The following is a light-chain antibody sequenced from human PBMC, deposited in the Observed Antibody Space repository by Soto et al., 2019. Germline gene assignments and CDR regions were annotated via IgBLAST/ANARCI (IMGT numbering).Light chain of an antibody. CDR2: DAS. V-gene: IGKV1-33*01. CDR1: QNINNY. Sequence: SPSSLSLNRGDRVAIGVQASQNINNYLNWYQQKPGRAPKLLIYDASNLEAGVPSRFRGSGSGTDFTFTIIRLQAEDIATYYRQQYLHLPTSGQ. J-gene: IGKJ5*01. CDR3: QQYLHLPT.